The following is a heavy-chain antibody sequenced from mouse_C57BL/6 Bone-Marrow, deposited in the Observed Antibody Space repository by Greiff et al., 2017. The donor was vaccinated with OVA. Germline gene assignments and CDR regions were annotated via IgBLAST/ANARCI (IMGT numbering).Heavy chain of an antibody. V-gene: IGHV1-55*01. CDR3: ARDYGNYLAMDY. CDR2: IYPGSGST. D-gene: IGHD2-1*01. Sequence: QVQLQQPGAELVKPGASVKMSCKASGYTFTSYWITWVKQRPGQGLEWIGDIYPGSGSTNYNEKFKSKATLTVDTSSSTAYRQLSSLTSEDSAVYYCARDYGNYLAMDYWGQGTSVTVSS. CDR1: GYTFTSYW. J-gene: IGHJ4*01.